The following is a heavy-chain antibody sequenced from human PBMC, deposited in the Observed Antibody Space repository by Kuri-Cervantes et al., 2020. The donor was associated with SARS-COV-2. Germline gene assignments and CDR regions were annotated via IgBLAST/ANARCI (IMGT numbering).Heavy chain of an antibody. J-gene: IGHJ6*03. Sequence: SETLSLTCAVYGGSFSDYSWSWIRQPPGKGLEWIGEINHSGRSNYNPSLKSRVTISVDTSKNQFSLKLTSVTAADTAVYYCARDLHYYDSSGYPHYYYYYMDVWGKGTTVTVSS. CDR3: ARDLHYYDSSGYPHYYYYYMDV. CDR2: INHSGRS. V-gene: IGHV4-34*01. D-gene: IGHD3-22*01. CDR1: GGSFSDYS.